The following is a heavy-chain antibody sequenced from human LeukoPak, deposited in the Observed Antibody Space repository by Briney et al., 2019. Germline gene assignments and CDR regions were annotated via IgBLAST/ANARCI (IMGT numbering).Heavy chain of an antibody. J-gene: IGHJ5*02. Sequence: GGSLRLSCAASGFAVSTNYLSWVRQAPGKGLEWVSVIYSDGSTYYTDSVKGRFTISRDNSKNALYLQMNSLRPEDTAVYYCARDQRSESYYPWGWFDPWGQGTLVTVSS. CDR1: GFAVSTNY. CDR2: IYSDGST. CDR3: ARDQRSESYYPWGWFDP. D-gene: IGHD1-26*01. V-gene: IGHV3-66*02.